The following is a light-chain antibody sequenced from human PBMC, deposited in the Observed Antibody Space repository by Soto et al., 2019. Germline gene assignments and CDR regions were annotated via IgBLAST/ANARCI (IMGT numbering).Light chain of an antibody. V-gene: IGKV3-15*01. CDR2: DAS. J-gene: IGKJ1*01. CDR1: QSVSSY. Sequence: EIVLTQSPATLSLSPGERATLSCRASQSVSSYLAWYRQKPGQAPRLLISDASTRATGIPARFSGSGSGTEFTLTISSLQSEDFAVYYCQQYNNWPPWTFGQGTKVDIK. CDR3: QQYNNWPPWT.